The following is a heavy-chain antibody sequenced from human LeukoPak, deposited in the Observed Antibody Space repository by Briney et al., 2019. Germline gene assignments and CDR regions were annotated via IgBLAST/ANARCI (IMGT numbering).Heavy chain of an antibody. V-gene: IGHV3-21*01. CDR1: GFTFSSYS. D-gene: IGHD3-10*02. CDR2: ISSSSSYI. Sequence: PGGSLRLSCAASGFTFSSYSMNWVRQAPGKGLEWVSSISSSSSYIYYPDSVKGRFTISRDNAKNSLYLQMNSLRAEDTAVYYCARDAVRGNWFDPWGQGTLVTVSS. J-gene: IGHJ5*02. CDR3: ARDAVRGNWFDP.